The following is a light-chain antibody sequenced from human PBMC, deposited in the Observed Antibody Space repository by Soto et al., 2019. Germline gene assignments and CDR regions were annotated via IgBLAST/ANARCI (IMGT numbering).Light chain of an antibody. V-gene: IGKV3-20*01. CDR2: GAY. Sequence: EIVVTQSPGTLSLSPGERATLSCRASQSVSSSYLAWYQQKPGQAPRLLIYGAYSRATGIPDRFSGSGSGTDFTLTISRLEPEDFAVYYCQQYGSSPTFGQGTKVEIK. J-gene: IGKJ1*01. CDR3: QQYGSSPT. CDR1: QSVSSSY.